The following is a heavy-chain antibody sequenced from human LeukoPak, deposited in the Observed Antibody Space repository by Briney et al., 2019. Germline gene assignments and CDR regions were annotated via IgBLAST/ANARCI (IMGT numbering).Heavy chain of an antibody. D-gene: IGHD3-10*01. J-gene: IGHJ6*02. CDR2: MHPNSGNT. V-gene: IGHV1-8*01. Sequence: GASVKVSCKASGYTFTSYDINWVRQATGHGLEWMGWMHPNSGNTGYAQKFQGRGTMTRNTSISTAYMELSSLRSEDTAVYYCARERSYYYGSGRDYYYYYGMDVWGQGTTVTVSS. CDR1: GYTFTSYD. CDR3: ARERSYYYGSGRDYYYYYGMDV.